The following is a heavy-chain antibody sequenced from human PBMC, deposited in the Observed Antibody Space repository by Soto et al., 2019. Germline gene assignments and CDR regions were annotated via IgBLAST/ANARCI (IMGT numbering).Heavy chain of an antibody. Sequence: ASVKVSCQASGYTFTSYGISWVRQAPGQGLEWMGWISAYNGNTNYAQKLQGRVTMTTDTSTSTAYMELRSLRSDDTAVYYCVRDYASDSGVHLDFWGQGTLVTVSS. CDR3: VRDYASDSGVHLDF. CDR2: ISAYNGNT. CDR1: GYTFTSYG. D-gene: IGHD3-22*01. V-gene: IGHV1-18*01. J-gene: IGHJ4*02.